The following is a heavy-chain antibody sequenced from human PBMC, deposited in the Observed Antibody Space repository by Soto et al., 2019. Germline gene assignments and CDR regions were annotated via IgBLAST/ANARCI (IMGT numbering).Heavy chain of an antibody. V-gene: IGHV3-53*01. Sequence: VRLMESGGGLIHPGGSLRLSCSASGFSVSDKYMSWVRQAPGKGLEWVSVLYSGDTTYYADSVKGRFIISRDDSKNTLHLQMNSLRGDDTAVYYCVAGHTTSWSDYYFDSWGQGSLVTVSS. CDR2: LYSGDTT. J-gene: IGHJ4*02. D-gene: IGHD6-13*01. CDR3: VAGHTTSWSDYYFDS. CDR1: GFSVSDKY.